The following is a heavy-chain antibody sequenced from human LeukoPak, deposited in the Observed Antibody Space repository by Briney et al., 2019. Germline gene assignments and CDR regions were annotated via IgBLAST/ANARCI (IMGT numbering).Heavy chain of an antibody. V-gene: IGHV3-48*02. Sequence: PGGSLRLSCAASGFTFSSVSMNWVRQAPGKRLEWVSYISSRSSTIYYADSVKGRFTISRDNAKNSLYLQMNSLRDEDTAVYYCARPTNWWGYFDYWGQGTLVTVSS. CDR3: ARPTNWWGYFDY. CDR1: GFTFSSVS. D-gene: IGHD2-8*02. CDR2: ISSRSSTI. J-gene: IGHJ4*02.